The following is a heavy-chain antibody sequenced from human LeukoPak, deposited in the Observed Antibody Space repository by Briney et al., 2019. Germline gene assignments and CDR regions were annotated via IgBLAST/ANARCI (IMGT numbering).Heavy chain of an antibody. D-gene: IGHD2-8*01. CDR3: ASIALTYDY. Sequence: SETLSLTCAVYGGSFSGCYWSWVRQPPGKGLEWIGEINHSGSTNYNPSLKSRVTISVDTSKNQFSLKLSSVTAADTAVYYCASIALTYDYWGQGTLVTVSS. CDR2: INHSGST. CDR1: GGSFSGCY. V-gene: IGHV4-34*01. J-gene: IGHJ4*02.